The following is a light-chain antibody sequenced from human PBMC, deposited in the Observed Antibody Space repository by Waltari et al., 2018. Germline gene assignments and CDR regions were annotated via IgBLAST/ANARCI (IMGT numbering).Light chain of an antibody. V-gene: IGKV3-15*01. Sequence: EIEMTQSPATLSVSPGERATLSCRASQSVGGNLAWYQQKPGQAPRLLIHGASTRATGVPARFSGRGSGTEFTLTISSLQSEDFAVYYCQQYHKWPPLTFGGGTKVEIK. CDR3: QQYHKWPPLT. J-gene: IGKJ4*01. CDR2: GAS. CDR1: QSVGGN.